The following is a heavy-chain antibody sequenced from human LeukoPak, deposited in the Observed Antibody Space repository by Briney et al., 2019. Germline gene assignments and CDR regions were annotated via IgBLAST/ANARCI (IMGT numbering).Heavy chain of an antibody. J-gene: IGHJ4*02. Sequence: GGSLRLSCAASGFMFGTYTINWVRQAPGKGLEWVSSISSTSTYIYYGDSVKGRFTISRDNAKNSLYLQMNSLRVEDTAVYFCARAFGPMSIFDYWGQGTLVTVSS. CDR1: GFMFGTYT. CDR2: ISSTSTYI. D-gene: IGHD3-3*02. V-gene: IGHV3-21*01. CDR3: ARAFGPMSIFDY.